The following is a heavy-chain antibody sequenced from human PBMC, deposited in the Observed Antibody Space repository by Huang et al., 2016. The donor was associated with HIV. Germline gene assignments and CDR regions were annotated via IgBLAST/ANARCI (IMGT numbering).Heavy chain of an antibody. V-gene: IGHV4-59*01. CDR3: ARNGGDSSGFYDVGAFDI. J-gene: IGHJ3*02. CDR1: GGPISDYY. Sequence: QVHLQESGPGLVKPSKTLSLTCTVSGGPISDYYWSWIRQPPGKGLEWIGYIHKSGSTTYNPSLKSRGTISVDTSKNQFSLTLKSMTAADTAVYFCARNGGDSSGFYDVGAFDIWGQGTMVTVSS. CDR2: IHKSGST. D-gene: IGHD6-19*01.